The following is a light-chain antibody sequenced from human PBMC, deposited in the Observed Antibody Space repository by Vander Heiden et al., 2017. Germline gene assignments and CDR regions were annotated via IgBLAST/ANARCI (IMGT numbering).Light chain of an antibody. Sequence: DIHITQSPSSLSASVGDRVTITCQASQDISTFLNWYQQKPATAPKLLIYDASNLETGVPSKFSGSGSGTDFSTTISSLQPEDIATYYCQQYDNLRLTFGGGTKVEIK. CDR1: QDISTF. CDR2: DAS. CDR3: QQYDNLRLT. V-gene: IGKV1-33*01. J-gene: IGKJ4*01.